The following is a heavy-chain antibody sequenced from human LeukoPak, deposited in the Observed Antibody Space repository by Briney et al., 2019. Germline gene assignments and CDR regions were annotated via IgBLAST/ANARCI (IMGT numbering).Heavy chain of an antibody. CDR3: AREGYYYDSSVGTFDP. Sequence: GGSLRLSCAAAGFTFSSYSMNWVRQAPGKGLEWVSSISSSSYIYYADSVKGRFTISRDNAKNSLYLQMNSLRAEDTAVYYCAREGYYYDSSVGTFDPWGQGTLVTVSS. D-gene: IGHD3-22*01. CDR2: ISSSSYI. J-gene: IGHJ5*02. V-gene: IGHV3-21*01. CDR1: GFTFSSYS.